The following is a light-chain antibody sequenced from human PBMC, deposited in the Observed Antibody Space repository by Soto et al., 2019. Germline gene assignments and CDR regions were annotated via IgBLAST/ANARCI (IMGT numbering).Light chain of an antibody. CDR1: QSVDSTY. J-gene: IGKJ2*01. Sequence: ETVLTQSPGPLSLSPGERATLSCRSSQSVDSTYLAWYQQKPYQSHRLLIYATTTRAAGIPGRFSGSGSGTDCTRTISRLETDEVAVDYWQQYDTSPPRYTFGQGTKVDI. V-gene: IGKV3-20*01. CDR3: QQYDTSPPRYT. CDR2: ATT.